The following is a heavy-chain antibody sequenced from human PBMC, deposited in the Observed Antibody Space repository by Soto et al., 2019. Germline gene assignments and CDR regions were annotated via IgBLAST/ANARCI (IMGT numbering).Heavy chain of an antibody. Sequence: QVQLVESGGGVVQPGRSLRLSCAASGFTFSSYGMHWVRQAPGKGLEWVAVISYDGSNKYYADSVKGRFTISRDNSKNTLYLQMNSLRAEDTAVYYCAKDPTYYDILTGYPNYFDYWGQGTLVTVSS. D-gene: IGHD3-9*01. CDR2: ISYDGSNK. J-gene: IGHJ4*02. V-gene: IGHV3-30*18. CDR1: GFTFSSYG. CDR3: AKDPTYYDILTGYPNYFDY.